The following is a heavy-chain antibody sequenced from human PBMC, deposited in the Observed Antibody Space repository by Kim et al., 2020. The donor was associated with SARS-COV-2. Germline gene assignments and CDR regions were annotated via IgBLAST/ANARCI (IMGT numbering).Heavy chain of an antibody. CDR1: GGSISSGGYY. D-gene: IGHD3-22*01. CDR3: ARDHRNYYDSLGDAFDI. V-gene: IGHV4-31*03. CDR2: IYYSGST. Sequence: SETLSLTCTVSGGSISSGGYYWSWIRQHPGKGLEWIGYIYYSGSTYYNPSLKSRVTISVDTSKNQFSLKLSSVTAADTVVYYCARDHRNYYDSLGDAFDIWGQGTMVTVSS. J-gene: IGHJ3*02.